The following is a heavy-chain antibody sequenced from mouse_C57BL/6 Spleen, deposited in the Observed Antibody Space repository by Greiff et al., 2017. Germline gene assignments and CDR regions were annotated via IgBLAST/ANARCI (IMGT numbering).Heavy chain of an antibody. J-gene: IGHJ2*01. V-gene: IGHV2-2*01. CDR3: ARSEDGFTTVVANYFDY. Sequence: QVQLQQSGPGLVQPSQSLSITCTVSGFSLTSYGVHWVRQSPGKGLEWLGVIWSGGSTDYNAAFISRLSISKDNSKSQVFFKMNSLEAEDTAIYYCARSEDGFTTVVANYFDYWGQGTTLTVSS. CDR1: GFSLTSYG. D-gene: IGHD1-1*01. CDR2: IWSGGST.